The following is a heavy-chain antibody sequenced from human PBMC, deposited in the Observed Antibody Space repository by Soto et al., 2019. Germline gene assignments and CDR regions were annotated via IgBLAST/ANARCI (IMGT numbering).Heavy chain of an antibody. CDR2: IYYSGST. Sequence: QVQLQESGPGLVKPSETLSLTCTVSGGSISSYSWSWIRQPPGKGLEWIGYIYYSGSTNYNPSLKSRVTISVGPSKNQFSLKLSSVTAAETAVYYCARDSLRSGYYHYYYYYMDFWGKGTTVTVSS. CDR1: GGSISSYS. V-gene: IGHV4-59*01. D-gene: IGHD3-22*01. J-gene: IGHJ6*03. CDR3: ARDSLRSGYYHYYYYYMDF.